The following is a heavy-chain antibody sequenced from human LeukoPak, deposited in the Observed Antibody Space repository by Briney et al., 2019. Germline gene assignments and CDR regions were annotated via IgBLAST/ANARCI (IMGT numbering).Heavy chain of an antibody. J-gene: IGHJ3*02. CDR1: GFTFGRHA. CDR3: TKAVGGGRDAYDI. V-gene: IGHV3-23*01. D-gene: IGHD3-16*01. CDR2: VFDSGAPT. Sequence: GGSLRLSCVASGFTFGRHAMNWVRQAPGKGLEWVSRVFDSGAPTYYADSVKGRFTISRDNSKNTMYLQMESLRAEDTAVYYCTKAVGGGRDAYDIWGQGTLVTVSS.